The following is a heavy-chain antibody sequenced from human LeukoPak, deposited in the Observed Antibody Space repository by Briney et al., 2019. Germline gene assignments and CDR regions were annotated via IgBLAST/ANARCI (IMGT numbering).Heavy chain of an antibody. CDR1: GFTFSSYA. V-gene: IGHV3-23*01. CDR2: ISGSGGST. J-gene: IGHJ6*03. CDR3: AKMAARLPPYYYYMDV. D-gene: IGHD6-6*01. Sequence: GGSLRLSCAASGFTFSSYAMSWVRQAPGKGLEWVSAISGSGGSTYYADSVKGRFTISRDNSKNTLYLQMNSLRAEDTAVYYCAKMAARLPPYYYYMDVWGKATTVTVSS.